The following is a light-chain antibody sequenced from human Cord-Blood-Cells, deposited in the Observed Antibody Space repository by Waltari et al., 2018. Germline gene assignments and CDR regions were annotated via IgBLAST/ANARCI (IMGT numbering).Light chain of an antibody. V-gene: IGKV1-5*01. J-gene: IGKJ2*01. CDR2: DAS. CDR1: QSISSW. CDR3: QQYNSYSGYT. Sequence: DLQMTQSPSTLSASAGDRVTITCRASQSISSWLAWYQQKPGKAPKLLIYDASSLESGVPSRFSGSGSGTEFTLTISSLQPDDFATYYCQQYNSYSGYTFGQGTKLEIK.